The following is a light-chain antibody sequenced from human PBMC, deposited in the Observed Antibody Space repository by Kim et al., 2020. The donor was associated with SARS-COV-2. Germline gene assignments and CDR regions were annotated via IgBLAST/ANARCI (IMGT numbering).Light chain of an antibody. CDR3: QQYNSYPWT. CDR1: QSISSW. Sequence: DIQMTQSPSTLSASIGDRITITCRASQSISSWLAWYQQKPGKPPKLQIYKASSLESGVLSRFSGSASGTEFTLTISSLQPDDFATYYCQQYNSYPWTFGQGTKVDIK. J-gene: IGKJ1*01. CDR2: KAS. V-gene: IGKV1-5*03.